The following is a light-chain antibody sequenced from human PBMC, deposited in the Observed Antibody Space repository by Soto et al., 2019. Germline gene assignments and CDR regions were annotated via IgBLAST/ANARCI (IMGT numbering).Light chain of an antibody. Sequence: DIQMTQSPSTLSASIGDRVTITCRASQSIGSWLAWYQQKPGKAPRLLIYDASSLESGVPSRFSGSGSGTEFTLTISSLQPDDFATYYCQQYNPYTWTFGHGTKVDNK. CDR1: QSIGSW. V-gene: IGKV1-5*01. CDR2: DAS. CDR3: QQYNPYTWT. J-gene: IGKJ1*01.